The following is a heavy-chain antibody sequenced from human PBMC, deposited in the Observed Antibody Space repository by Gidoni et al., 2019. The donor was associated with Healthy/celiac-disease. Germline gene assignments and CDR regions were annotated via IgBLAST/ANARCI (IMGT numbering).Heavy chain of an antibody. J-gene: IGHJ5*02. CDR1: GGTFSSYA. D-gene: IGHD3-10*01. V-gene: IGHV1-69*01. Sequence: QVQLVQSGAEVKKPGSSVKVSCKASGGTFSSYAISWVRQAPGQGLEWMGGIIPIFGTANYAQKFKGRVTITADVSTSTAYMELSSLRSEDTAVYYCAVNYPRLLLFFGWFDPWGQGTLVTVSS. CDR2: IIPIFGTA. CDR3: AVNYPRLLLFFGWFDP.